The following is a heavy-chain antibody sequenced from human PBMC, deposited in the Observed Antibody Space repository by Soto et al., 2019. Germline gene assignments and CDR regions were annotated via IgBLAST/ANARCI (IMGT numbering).Heavy chain of an antibody. D-gene: IGHD5-12*01. CDR3: ARDRGYSDYTYYYGMDV. CDR1: GGTFSNYA. CDR2: IIPIFGTT. Sequence: ASVKVSCKASGGTFSNYAINWVRQAPGQGLEWMGGIIPIFGTTTYAQKFQGTVTIIADKSTSTAYMDLSSLRSEDTAVYYCARDRGYSDYTYYYGMDVWGQGTTVTVSS. V-gene: IGHV1-69*06. J-gene: IGHJ6*02.